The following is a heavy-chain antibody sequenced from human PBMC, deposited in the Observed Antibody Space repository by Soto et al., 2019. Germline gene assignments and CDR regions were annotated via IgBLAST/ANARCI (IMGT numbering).Heavy chain of an antibody. J-gene: IGHJ4*02. Sequence: GGSLRLSCAASGFTVSSNYMSWVRQAPGKGLEWVSVIYSGGSTYYADSVKGRFTISRDNSKNTLYLQMNSLRAEDTAVYYCAREGPFNDYGDYVDYWGQGTLVTVSS. CDR1: GFTVSSNY. CDR2: IYSGGST. D-gene: IGHD4-17*01. CDR3: AREGPFNDYGDYVDY. V-gene: IGHV3-66*01.